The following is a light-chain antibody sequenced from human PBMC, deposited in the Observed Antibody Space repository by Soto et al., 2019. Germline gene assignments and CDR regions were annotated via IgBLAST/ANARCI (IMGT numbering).Light chain of an antibody. CDR1: SGSIATNS. J-gene: IGLJ3*02. CDR3: QSYNSSSQV. V-gene: IGLV6-57*02. Sequence: NFMLTQPHSVSASPGKTVTISYTGNSGSIATNSVQWCQLRPGSVPTTVISEDNQGPSGVPDRFSGSIDNSSNSASLTISGLKTEDEADYYCQSYNSSSQVFGGGTKLTVL. CDR2: EDN.